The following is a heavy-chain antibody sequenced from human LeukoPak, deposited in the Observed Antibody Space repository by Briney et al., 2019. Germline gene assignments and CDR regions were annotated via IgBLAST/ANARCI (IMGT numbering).Heavy chain of an antibody. CDR1: GGSISGSSYY. V-gene: IGHV4-39*07. D-gene: IGHD4-11*01. CDR2: IYYSGST. Sequence: SETPSLTCTVSGGSISGSSYYWGWIRQPPGKGLEWIGSIYYSGSTYYNPSLKSRVTISVDTSKNQFSLKLSSVTAADTAVYYCARDSDYSNYDYWGQGTLVTVSS. CDR3: ARDSDYSNYDY. J-gene: IGHJ4*02.